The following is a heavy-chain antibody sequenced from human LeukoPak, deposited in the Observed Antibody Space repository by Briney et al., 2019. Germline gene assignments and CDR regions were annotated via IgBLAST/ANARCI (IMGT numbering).Heavy chain of an antibody. D-gene: IGHD3-22*01. CDR1: GGSISSSSYY. CDR2: IYYSGST. J-gene: IGHJ4*02. Sequence: PSETLSLTCTVSGGSISSSSYYWGWIRQPPGKGLEWIGSIYYSGSTYYNPSLKSRVTISVDTSKNQFSLKLSSVTAADTAVYYCATPGGWGSGYGVNYWGQGTLVTVSS. CDR3: ATPGGWGSGYGVNY. V-gene: IGHV4-39*07.